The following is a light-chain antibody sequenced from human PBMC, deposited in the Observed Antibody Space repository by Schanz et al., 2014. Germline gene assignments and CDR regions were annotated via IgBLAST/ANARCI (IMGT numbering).Light chain of an antibody. Sequence: QSALTQPASVSGSPGQSITISCTGTSSDVGSYNLVSWYQQHPGKAPKLMIYEVTKRPSGVPDRFSGSKSGNTASLTVSGLQAEDEADYYCSSYAGSNSFVVFGGGTKLTVL. J-gene: IGLJ2*01. CDR2: EVT. CDR3: SSYAGSNSFVV. CDR1: SSDVGSYNL. V-gene: IGLV2-23*02.